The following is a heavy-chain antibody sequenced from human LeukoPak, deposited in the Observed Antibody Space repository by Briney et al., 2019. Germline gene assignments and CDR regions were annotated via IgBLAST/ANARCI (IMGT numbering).Heavy chain of an antibody. D-gene: IGHD3-10*01. J-gene: IGHJ4*02. V-gene: IGHV3-9*01. CDR3: AKARSYGSGSCDY. Sequence: GRSLRLSCVASGFTFDDYAMHWVRQAPGKGLEWVSGISWNSGSIGYADSVKGRFTISRNNAKNSLYLQMNSLRAEDTALYYCAKARSYGSGSCDYWGQGTLVTVSS. CDR2: ISWNSGSI. CDR1: GFTFDDYA.